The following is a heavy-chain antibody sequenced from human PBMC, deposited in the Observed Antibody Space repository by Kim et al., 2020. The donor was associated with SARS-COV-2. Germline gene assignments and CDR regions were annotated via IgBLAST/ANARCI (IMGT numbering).Heavy chain of an antibody. CDR2: ISSSGSTI. CDR1: GFTFSDYY. Sequence: GGSLRLSCAASGFTFSDYYMSWIRQAPGKGLEWVSYISSSGSTIYYADSVKGRFTISRDNAKNSLYLQMNSLRAEDTAVYYCARDLKGQLAPYEGTRRNYWGQGTLVTVSS. D-gene: IGHD6-6*01. CDR3: ARDLKGQLAPYEGTRRNY. V-gene: IGHV3-11*01. J-gene: IGHJ4*02.